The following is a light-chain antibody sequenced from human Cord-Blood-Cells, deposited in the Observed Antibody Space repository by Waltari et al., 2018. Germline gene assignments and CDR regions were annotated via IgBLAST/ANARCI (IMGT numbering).Light chain of an antibody. CDR2: DAS. Sequence: EVVLIQSPATLFLSPGERATLLCRASQSVSSCLAWYQQKPGQTPRLLIYDASNRATGIPARFSGSGSGTDFTLTISSLEPEDFAVYYCQQRSNWPITCGQGTRREIK. CDR1: QSVSSC. CDR3: QQRSNWPIT. V-gene: IGKV3-11*01. J-gene: IGKJ5*01.